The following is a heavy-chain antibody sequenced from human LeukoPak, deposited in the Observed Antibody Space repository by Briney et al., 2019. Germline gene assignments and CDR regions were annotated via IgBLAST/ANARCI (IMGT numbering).Heavy chain of an antibody. V-gene: IGHV4-39*01. Sequence: SETLSLTCTVSGGSISSSSYYWGWIRQPPGKGLEWIGSIYYSGSTNYNPSLKSRVTISVDTSKNQFSLKLSSVTAADTAVYYCARHDGATLDYWGQGTLVTVSS. CDR3: ARHDGATLDY. D-gene: IGHD5-12*01. CDR2: IYYSGST. CDR1: GGSISSSSYY. J-gene: IGHJ4*02.